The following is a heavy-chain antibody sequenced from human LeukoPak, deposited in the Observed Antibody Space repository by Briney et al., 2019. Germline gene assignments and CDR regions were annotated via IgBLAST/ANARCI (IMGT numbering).Heavy chain of an antibody. D-gene: IGHD3-10*01. V-gene: IGHV4-30-2*01. J-gene: IGHJ4*02. Sequence: PSQTLSLTCAVSGGSISSGGYSWSWIRQPPGKGLEWIGYIYHSGSTYCNPSLKSRVTISVDRSKNQFSLKLSSVTAADTAVYYCARNTYYYGSGSYYLDYWGQGTLVTVSS. CDR1: GGSISSGGYS. CDR3: ARNTYYYGSGSYYLDY. CDR2: IYHSGST.